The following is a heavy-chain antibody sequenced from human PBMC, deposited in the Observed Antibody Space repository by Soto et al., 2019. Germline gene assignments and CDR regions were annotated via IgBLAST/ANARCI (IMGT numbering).Heavy chain of an antibody. V-gene: IGHV1-69*06. Sequence: QVQLVQSGAEVKKPGSSVKVSCKASGGTFSNYAISWVRQAPGQGLEWMGGLIPIFGTPTYAQKFQGRVTITADKSTSTAYMELSSLRSEDTAVYYCAREGSPLMERAPFDFWGQGTLVTVSS. CDR3: AREGSPLMERAPFDF. CDR2: LIPIFGTP. D-gene: IGHD1-26*01. CDR1: GGTFSNYA. J-gene: IGHJ4*02.